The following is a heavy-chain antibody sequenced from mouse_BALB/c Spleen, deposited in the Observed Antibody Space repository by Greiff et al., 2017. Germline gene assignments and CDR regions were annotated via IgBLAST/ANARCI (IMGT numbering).Heavy chain of an antibody. CDR1: GYTFTSYW. J-gene: IGHJ2*01. CDR2: IDPSDSYT. Sequence: VQLQQSGAELVKPGASVKMSCKASGYTFTSYWMHWVKQRPGQGLEWIGVIDPSDSYTSYNQKFKGKATLTVDTSSSTAYMQLSSLTSEDSAVYYCTKSDGYYLDYWGQGTTLTVSS. V-gene: IGHV1S127*01. CDR3: TKSDGYYLDY. D-gene: IGHD2-3*01.